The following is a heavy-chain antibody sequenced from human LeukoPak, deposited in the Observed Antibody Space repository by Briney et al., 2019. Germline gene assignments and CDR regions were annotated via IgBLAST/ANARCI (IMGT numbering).Heavy chain of an antibody. CDR1: GLIFSSYT. CDR2: ISSSSGYI. D-gene: IGHD2-15*01. CDR3: ANPLTGGGSWPPFDS. Sequence: PGGTLRHSCEASGLIFSSYTLTWVRQARGKGLQWVSSISSSSGYIHYADSVKGRFTISRDNANRSLSLQMNSLRGEDAAVYYCANPLTGGGSWPPFDSWGQGTLVTVSS. V-gene: IGHV3-21*04. J-gene: IGHJ4*02.